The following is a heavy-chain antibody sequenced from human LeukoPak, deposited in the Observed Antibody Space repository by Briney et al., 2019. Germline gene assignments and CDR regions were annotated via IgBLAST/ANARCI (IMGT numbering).Heavy chain of an antibody. CDR1: GGTFSSYA. J-gene: IGHJ4*02. CDR2: IIPILGIA. CDR3: ARRDTAMAGFDY. D-gene: IGHD5-18*01. V-gene: IGHV1-69*04. Sequence: SVKVSCKASGGTFSSYAISWVRQAPGQGLEWMGRIIPILGIANYAQKFQCRVTITADKSTSTAYMELSSLRSEDTAVYYCARRDTAMAGFDYWGQGTLVTVSS.